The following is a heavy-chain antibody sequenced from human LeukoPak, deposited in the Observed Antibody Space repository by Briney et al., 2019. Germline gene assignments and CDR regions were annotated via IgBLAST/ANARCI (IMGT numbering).Heavy chain of an antibody. J-gene: IGHJ1*01. D-gene: IGHD6-6*01. CDR3: ARYGLVEFRNAFQY. V-gene: IGHV4-61*01. CDR1: GASITTTNFW. CDR2: IHDRGSD. Sequence: SETLSLTCSVSGASITTTNFWWTWIRQSPGRGLEWIGYIHDRGSDKYNPALESRATLSVDTSKNQFSLKLSSVTAADTAVYYCARYGLVEFRNAFQYWGQGILVSVSS.